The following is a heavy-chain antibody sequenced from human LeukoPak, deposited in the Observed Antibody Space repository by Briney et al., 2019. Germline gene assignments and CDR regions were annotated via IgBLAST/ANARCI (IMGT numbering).Heavy chain of an antibody. CDR2: ISASGGTT. V-gene: IGHV3-23*01. J-gene: IGHJ3*01. CDR1: GFTFSNYA. CDR3: AKRPRDSSGYYLGAFDF. Sequence: GGSLRLSCAASGFTFSNYAMTWVRQAPGKGLEWVSGISASGGTTYYADSVRGRFTISRDNSKNTLFLQMNSLRAEDTAVYYCAKRPRDSSGYYLGAFDFWGLGTMVTVPS. D-gene: IGHD3-22*01.